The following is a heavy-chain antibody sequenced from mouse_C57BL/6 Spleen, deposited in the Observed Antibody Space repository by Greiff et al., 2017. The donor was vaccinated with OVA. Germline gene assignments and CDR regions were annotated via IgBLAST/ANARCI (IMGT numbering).Heavy chain of an antibody. CDR2: ISDGGSYT. Sequence: EVQLQESGGGLVKPGGSLKLSCAASGFTFSSYAMSWVRQTPEKRLEWVATISDGGSYTYYPDNVKGRFTISRDNAKNNLYLQMSHLKSEDTAMYYCARENGSSSAWFAYWGQGTLVTVSA. CDR3: ARENGSSSAWFAY. J-gene: IGHJ3*01. D-gene: IGHD1-1*01. CDR1: GFTFSSYA. V-gene: IGHV5-4*01.